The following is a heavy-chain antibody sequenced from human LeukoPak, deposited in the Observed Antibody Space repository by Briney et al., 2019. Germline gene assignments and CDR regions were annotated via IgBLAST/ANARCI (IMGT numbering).Heavy chain of an antibody. D-gene: IGHD2-2*01. CDR3: ARDIPRYAHYYYGMDV. CDR2: ISGGSTYI. J-gene: IGHJ6*02. CDR1: GFTFSHYT. Sequence: GGSLRLSCAASGFTFSHYTMNWIRQAPGKGLEWVASISGGSTYIFYSPSVGGRVYPGSRGGRRFTVSRDDAKNTLFLQMNSLSAEDAAVYYCARDIPRYAHYYYGMDVWGQGTTVTVSS. V-gene: IGHV3-21*06.